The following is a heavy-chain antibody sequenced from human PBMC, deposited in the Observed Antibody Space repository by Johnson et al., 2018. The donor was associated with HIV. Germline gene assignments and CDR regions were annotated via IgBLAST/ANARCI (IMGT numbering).Heavy chain of an antibody. D-gene: IGHD1-1*01. Sequence: VQLVESGGGLIQPGGSLRLSCAASGFTVSSTYMSWVRQAPGKGLEWVSAIYSGGSTYYADSVKGRFTISRDNTKNSLYLQMNSLRAEDTAVYYCARGGYNWNDFLNDAFDVCGQGTMVTVSS. J-gene: IGHJ3*01. CDR3: ARGGYNWNDFLNDAFDV. V-gene: IGHV3-53*01. CDR2: IYSGGST. CDR1: GFTVSSTY.